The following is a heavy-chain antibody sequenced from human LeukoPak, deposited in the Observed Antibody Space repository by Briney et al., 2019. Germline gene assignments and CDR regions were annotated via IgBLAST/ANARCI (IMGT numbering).Heavy chain of an antibody. CDR2: ISYNVKNQ. CDR1: GFTFSSYS. Sequence: PGGSLRLSCAASGFTFSSYSMNWVRQAPGKGLEWVAVISYNVKNQYYADSVKGRFTISRDNSKNTLYLQMNSLRAEDTAVYFCVKEQSSGSYRTADYWGQGTPVTVSS. V-gene: IGHV3-30*18. CDR3: VKEQSSGSYRTADY. D-gene: IGHD3-10*01. J-gene: IGHJ4*02.